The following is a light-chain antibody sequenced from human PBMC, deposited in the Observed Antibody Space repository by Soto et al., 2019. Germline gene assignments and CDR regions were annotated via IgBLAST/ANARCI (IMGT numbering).Light chain of an antibody. CDR2: EVT. V-gene: IGLV2-14*01. J-gene: IGLJ1*01. Sequence: QSVLTQPASVSGSPGQSIAISCSGSSSDLGIYNYVSWYQQHPGKVPKLIIFEVTNRPSGVSNRFSGSKSGNTASLTISGLQAEDEADYYCSSYTTSSTRVSGTGTKGTVL. CDR3: SSYTTSSTRV. CDR1: SSDLGIYNY.